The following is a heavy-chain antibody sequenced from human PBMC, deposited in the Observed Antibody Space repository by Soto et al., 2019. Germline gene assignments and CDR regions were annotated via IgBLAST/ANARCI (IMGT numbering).Heavy chain of an antibody. V-gene: IGHV4-30-2*01. J-gene: IGHJ5*02. D-gene: IGHD3-16*02. CDR3: AAGGVITTWLDP. Sequence: PSETLSLTCDVSGGSVSSAGHSWSWIRQPPGEGLQWIGYIYQNGDTYYNPSLQGRVTISLDRTKNEFSLKLTSVTAADTAVYFCAAGGVITTWLDPWGQGTLVTVSS. CDR2: IYQNGDT. CDR1: GGSVSSAGHS.